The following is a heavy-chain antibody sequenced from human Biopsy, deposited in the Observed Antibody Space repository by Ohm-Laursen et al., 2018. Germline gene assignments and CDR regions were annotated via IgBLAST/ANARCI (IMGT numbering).Heavy chain of an antibody. Sequence: ESSVKVSCKASGGTFTNYGITWVRQAPGQGLEWVGRIISMVGTPKYAQKFQGRATITVDKSTSTAYLDLSSLKSEDTAVYYCARDKTVLNYYCASDVWGQGTTVTVSS. CDR3: ARDKTVLNYYCASDV. D-gene: IGHD3-22*01. CDR2: IISMVGTP. CDR1: GGTFTNYG. V-gene: IGHV1-69*04. J-gene: IGHJ6*01.